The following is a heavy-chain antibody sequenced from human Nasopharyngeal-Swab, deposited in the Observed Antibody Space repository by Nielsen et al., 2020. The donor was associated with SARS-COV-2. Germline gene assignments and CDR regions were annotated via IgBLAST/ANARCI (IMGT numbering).Heavy chain of an antibody. CDR3: ARSGYSYGFPDY. V-gene: IGHV5-51*01. Sequence: NVSCKGSGYSFTSYWIGWVRQTPGKGLEWMGIIYPGDSDTRYSPSFQGQVTISVDKSISTAYLQWSSLKASDTAMYYCARSGYSYGFPDYWGQGPLVTVSS. J-gene: IGHJ4*02. D-gene: IGHD5-18*01. CDR2: IYPGDSDT. CDR1: GYSFTSYW.